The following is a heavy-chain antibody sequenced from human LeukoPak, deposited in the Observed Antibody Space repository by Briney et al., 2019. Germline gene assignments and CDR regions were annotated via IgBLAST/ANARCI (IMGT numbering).Heavy chain of an antibody. V-gene: IGHV1-18*01. CDR3: ARGVREGGTAWYYYYGMDV. Sequence: ASVKVSCKASGGTFSSYAISWVRQAPGQGLEWMGWISAYNGNTNYAQKLQGRVTMTTDTSTSTAYMELRSLRSDDTAVYYCARGVREGGTAWYYYYGMDVWGQGTTVTVSS. D-gene: IGHD1-1*01. CDR1: GGTFSSYA. CDR2: ISAYNGNT. J-gene: IGHJ6*02.